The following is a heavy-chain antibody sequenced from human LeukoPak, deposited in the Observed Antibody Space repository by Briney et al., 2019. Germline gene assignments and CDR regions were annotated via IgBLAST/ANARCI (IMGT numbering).Heavy chain of an antibody. J-gene: IGHJ6*03. CDR3: ARSLPAAINYYYYYYMDV. V-gene: IGHV2-70*11. Sequence: SGPALVKPTQTLTLTCTFSGFSLSTSGMCVSWILQPPGKALEWLARIDWDDDKYYSTSLKTRLTISKDTSKNQVVLTMTNMDPVDTATYYCARSLPAAINYYYYYYMDVWGKGTTVTVSS. CDR2: IDWDDDK. D-gene: IGHD2-2*01. CDR1: GFSLSTSGMC.